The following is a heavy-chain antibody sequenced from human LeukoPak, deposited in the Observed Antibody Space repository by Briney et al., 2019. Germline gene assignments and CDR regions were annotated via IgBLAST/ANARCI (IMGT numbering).Heavy chain of an antibody. CDR2: IIPIFGTA. CDR1: GGTFSSYA. V-gene: IGHV1-69*01. D-gene: IGHD3-22*01. CDR3: ASYYYDSSGHDY. Sequence: ASVTVSCKASGGTFSSYAISWVRQAPGQGLEWMGGIIPIFGTANYAQKFQGRVTITADESTSTAYMELSSLRSEDTAVYYCASYYYDSSGHDYWGQGTLVTVSS. J-gene: IGHJ4*02.